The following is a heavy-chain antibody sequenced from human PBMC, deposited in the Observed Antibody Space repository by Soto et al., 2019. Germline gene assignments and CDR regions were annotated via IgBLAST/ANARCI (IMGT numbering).Heavy chain of an antibody. CDR3: ARDFGSGYDFDF. Sequence: QVQLQESGPGLVKSSETLSLTCTVSGVSVSSGLYYWSWLRQPPGKGPEWIGHIYHDGNTRYNPSLESRVTISRDTSENQFSLRLSSLTAADTAIYYCARDFGSGYDFDFWGQGTLVTVSS. J-gene: IGHJ4*02. CDR2: IYHDGNT. CDR1: GVSVSSGLYY. V-gene: IGHV4-61*01. D-gene: IGHD3-3*01.